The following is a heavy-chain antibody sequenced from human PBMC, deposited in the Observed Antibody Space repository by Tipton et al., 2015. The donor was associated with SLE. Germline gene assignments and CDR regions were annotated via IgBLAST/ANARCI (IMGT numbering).Heavy chain of an antibody. V-gene: IGHV4-34*01. D-gene: IGHD2/OR15-2a*01. CDR1: GGAFSDYY. CDR3: ARHCNPQSIYYFGMDV. Sequence: AGLVKPSETLSLTCAVYGGAFSDYYWTWIRQPPGKGLEWVGEINHSGSTNYNPSLKSRVIMSIDTSKNQFSLKLSSVTAADTAVYYCARHCNPQSIYYFGMDVWGHGTTVTVSS. CDR2: INHSGST. J-gene: IGHJ6*02.